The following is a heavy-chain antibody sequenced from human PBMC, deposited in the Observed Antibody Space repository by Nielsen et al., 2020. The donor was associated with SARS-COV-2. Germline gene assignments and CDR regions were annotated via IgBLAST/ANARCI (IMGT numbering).Heavy chain of an antibody. CDR2: IWYDGSDR. D-gene: IGHD1-14*01. V-gene: IGHV3-33*01. Sequence: GGSLRLSCAASGFTFSSYGMHWVRQAPGKGLEWVAVIWYDGSDRYYADSVKGRFTISRDNSKNTLYLQMNSLRAEDTAVYYCATDQGIYWGQGTLVTVSS. J-gene: IGHJ4*02. CDR1: GFTFSSYG. CDR3: ATDQGIY.